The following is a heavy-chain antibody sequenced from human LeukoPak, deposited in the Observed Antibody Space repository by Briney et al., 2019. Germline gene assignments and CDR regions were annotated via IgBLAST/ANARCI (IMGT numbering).Heavy chain of an antibody. CDR2: IQSTSEGGTT. V-gene: IGHV3-15*01. D-gene: IGHD3-10*01. CDR3: TTDWFFY. J-gene: IGHJ4*02. Sequence: WIRQPPGKGLEWVGRIQSTSEGGTTDYAALVKGRFTISRDDSKNTLFLQMSSLKIEDTDVYYCTTDWFFYWGQGTLVTVSS.